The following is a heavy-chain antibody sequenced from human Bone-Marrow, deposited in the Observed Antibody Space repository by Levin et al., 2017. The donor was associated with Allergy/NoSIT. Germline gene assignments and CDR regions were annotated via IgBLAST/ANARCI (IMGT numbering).Heavy chain of an antibody. CDR2: ISYDGSNK. D-gene: IGHD4-17*01. CDR3: AKAISSLGENEGGGDY. CDR1: GFTFSSYG. J-gene: IGHJ4*02. Sequence: GGSLRLSCAASGFTFSSYGMHWVRQAPGKGLEWVAVISYDGSNKYYADSVKGRFTISRDNSKNTLYLQMNSLRAEDTAVYYCAKAISSLGENEGGGDYWGQGTLVTVSS. V-gene: IGHV3-30*18.